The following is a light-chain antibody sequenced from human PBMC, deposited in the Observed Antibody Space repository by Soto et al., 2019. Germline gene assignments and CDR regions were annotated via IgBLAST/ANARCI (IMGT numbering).Light chain of an antibody. CDR3: QQYDNLPIT. J-gene: IGKJ5*01. CDR2: DAS. Sequence: DIQMTQSPSSLSASVGDRVTITCQASQDISNYLNWYQQEPGKAPKLLIYDASNLETGVPSRFSGSGSGTDFTFTISSLQPEDIATYYCQQYDNLPITFAQGTRLEIK. V-gene: IGKV1-33*01. CDR1: QDISNY.